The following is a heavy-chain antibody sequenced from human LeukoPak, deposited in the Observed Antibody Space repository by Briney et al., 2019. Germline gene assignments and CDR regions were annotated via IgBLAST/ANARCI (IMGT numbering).Heavy chain of an antibody. Sequence: ASVKVSCKASGYTFTSYGISWVRQAPGQGLEGMGWISAYNGNTNYAQKLQGRVTMTTDTSTSTAYMELRSLRSDDTAVYYCARGCGGDCRGNAFDIWGQGTMVTVSS. CDR1: GYTFTSYG. CDR3: ARGCGGDCRGNAFDI. J-gene: IGHJ3*02. V-gene: IGHV1-18*01. CDR2: ISAYNGNT. D-gene: IGHD2-21*02.